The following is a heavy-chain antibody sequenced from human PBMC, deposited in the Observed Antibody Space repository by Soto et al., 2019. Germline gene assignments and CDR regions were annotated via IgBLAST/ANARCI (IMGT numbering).Heavy chain of an antibody. CDR2: IFYTGST. V-gene: IGHV4-59*01. D-gene: IGHD6-13*01. CDR3: ARGRRSSNRFDDP. J-gene: IGHJ5*02. CDR1: GGSISTYY. Sequence: PSETLSLTCTVSGGSISTYYWSWIRQSPGRGLEWIGYIFYTGSTNYNPSLKSRVTISVDTSKNQISLRLTSVTAADTAVYYCARGRRSSNRFDDPLGQGTLGTVSS.